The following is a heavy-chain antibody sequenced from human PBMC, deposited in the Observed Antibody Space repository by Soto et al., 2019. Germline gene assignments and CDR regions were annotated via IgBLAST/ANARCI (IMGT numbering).Heavy chain of an antibody. D-gene: IGHD3-10*01. Sequence: SETLSLTCAVSGGSISSGNWWSWVRQPPGKGLEWIGEIYHSGSTNYNPSLKSRVTISVDKSKTQFSLRLSSVTAADTAVYYCARVISPMAPSDSWGQGTLVT. CDR2: IYHSGST. CDR1: GGSISSGNW. CDR3: ARVISPMAPSDS. V-gene: IGHV4-4*02. J-gene: IGHJ4*02.